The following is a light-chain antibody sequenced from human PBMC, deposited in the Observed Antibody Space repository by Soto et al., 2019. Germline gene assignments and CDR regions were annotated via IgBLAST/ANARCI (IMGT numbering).Light chain of an antibody. J-gene: IGKJ5*01. V-gene: IGKV3-11*01. CDR2: DAS. CDR1: QSVSSY. CDR3: QQRSNWPPIT. Sequence: EVVLTQSPATLSLSPGERATLSSGASQSVSSYLAWYQQKPGQAPRLLIYDASNRATGIPARFSGSGSGTDFTLTISSLEPEDFAVYYCQQRSNWPPITFGQGTRLEI.